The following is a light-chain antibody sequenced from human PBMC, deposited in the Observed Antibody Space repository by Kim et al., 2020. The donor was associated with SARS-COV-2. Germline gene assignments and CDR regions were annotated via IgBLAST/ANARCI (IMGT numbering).Light chain of an antibody. Sequence: EIVLTQSPGTLSLSPGERATLSCRASQSVSSSHLAWYQQEPGQAPRLLLSGASSRATGIPDRFSGSGSGTDFTLTISGLEPEDFAVYYCQQFGSSYTFGQGTKVDIK. V-gene: IGKV3-20*01. CDR1: QSVSSSH. CDR3: QQFGSSYT. CDR2: GAS. J-gene: IGKJ2*01.